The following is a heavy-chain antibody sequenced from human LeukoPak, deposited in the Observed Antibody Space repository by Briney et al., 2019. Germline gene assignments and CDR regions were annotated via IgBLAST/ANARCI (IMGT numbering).Heavy chain of an antibody. CDR3: ARLGSEAGTADGPDY. Sequence: GESLKISCNGSGYRFTSYWIGWGRQMPGKGLEWMGIIHPGDSDTTYSPSFQGQVIISVDKSSSTAYLQWSSLKASDTAMYYCARLGSEAGTADGPDYWGQGTLVTVSA. CDR2: IHPGDSDT. CDR1: GYRFTSYW. J-gene: IGHJ4*02. D-gene: IGHD6-13*01. V-gene: IGHV5-51*01.